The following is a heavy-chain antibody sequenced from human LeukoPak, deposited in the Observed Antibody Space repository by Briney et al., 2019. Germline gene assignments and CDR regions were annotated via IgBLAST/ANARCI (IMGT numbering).Heavy chain of an antibody. Sequence: ASVKVSCKVSGYTLTELSMHWVRQAPGQGLEWMGRINPNSGGTNYAQKFQGRVTMTRDTSISTAYMELSRLRSDDTAVYYCARVDSSSWSGMDVWGQGTTVTVSS. CDR3: ARVDSSSWSGMDV. CDR2: INPNSGGT. D-gene: IGHD6-13*01. J-gene: IGHJ6*02. CDR1: GYTLTELS. V-gene: IGHV1-2*06.